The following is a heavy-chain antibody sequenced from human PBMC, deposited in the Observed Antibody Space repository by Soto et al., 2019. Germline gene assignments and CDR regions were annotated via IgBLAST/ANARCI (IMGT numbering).Heavy chain of an antibody. CDR3: DMYYVFWGVYYKDY. V-gene: IGHV3-23*01. J-gene: IGHJ4*02. D-gene: IGHD3-3*01. CDR2: ISGSGGST. Sequence: GGSLRLSCAASGFTFSSYAMSWVRQAPGKGLEWVSAISGSGGSTYYADSVKGRFTISRDNSKNTLYLQMNSLRAEDTAVYYCDMYYVFWGVYYKDYWGKGTLVTVS. CDR1: GFTFSSYA.